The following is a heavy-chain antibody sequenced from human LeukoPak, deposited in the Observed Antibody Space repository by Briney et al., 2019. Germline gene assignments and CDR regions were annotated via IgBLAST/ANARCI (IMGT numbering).Heavy chain of an antibody. CDR3: ARSLPYGTTWYGRSDF. CDR1: GFPFNAYW. J-gene: IGHJ4*02. CDR2: IRQDGDTK. D-gene: IGHD6-13*01. V-gene: IGHV3-7*03. Sequence: HPGGSLRLSRAASGFPFNAYWMTWVRQAPGKGLEWVANIRQDGDTKYYVDSVKGRFTISRDNAMNSLYLQMNSLRAEDTAIYYCARSLPYGTTWYGRSDFWGQGTLVTVSS.